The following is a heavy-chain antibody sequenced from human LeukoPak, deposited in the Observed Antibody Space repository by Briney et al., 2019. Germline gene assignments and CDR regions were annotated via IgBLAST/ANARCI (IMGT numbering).Heavy chain of an antibody. V-gene: IGHV4-59*08. CDR1: GASISSYY. CDR3: ARVPPGLEENSSRPFDF. Sequence: PSEPLSLTCTFSGASISSYYWSWFRQPPGKGLEWFGNIYYSGRTTYNPSLKTRVTRSVYTSQNQCSRKLTSVTGADTAVYSCARVPPGLEENSSRPFDFWGQGTLVTVSS. J-gene: IGHJ4*02. CDR2: IYYSGRT. D-gene: IGHD1-1*01.